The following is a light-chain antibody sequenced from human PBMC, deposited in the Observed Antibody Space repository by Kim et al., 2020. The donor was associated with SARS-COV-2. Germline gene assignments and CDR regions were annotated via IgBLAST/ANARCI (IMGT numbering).Light chain of an antibody. Sequence: LSPGEGATLTCRASQSVGTFLAWYQQKPGQAPRLLIYDASNRATGIPPRFSGSGSGTDFTLTISSLEPEDFAVYYCQQRSNWPGTFGPGTKVDIK. J-gene: IGKJ3*01. CDR1: QSVGTF. CDR2: DAS. V-gene: IGKV3-11*01. CDR3: QQRSNWPGT.